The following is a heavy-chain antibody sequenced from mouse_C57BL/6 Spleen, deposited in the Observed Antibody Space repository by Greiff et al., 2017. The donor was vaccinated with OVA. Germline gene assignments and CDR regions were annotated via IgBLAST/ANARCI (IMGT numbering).Heavy chain of an antibody. CDR2: IHPNGGST. CDR1: GYTFTSYW. V-gene: IGHV1-64*01. D-gene: IGHD2-3*01. Sequence: QVQLQQPGAELVKPGASVKLSCKASGYTFTSYWMHWVKQRPGQGLEWIGMIHPNGGSTNYNEKFKSKATLTVDKSSSTAYMQLSSLTSEDSAVYYCARSDGYYGWFAYWGQGTLVTVSA. J-gene: IGHJ3*01. CDR3: ARSDGYYGWFAY.